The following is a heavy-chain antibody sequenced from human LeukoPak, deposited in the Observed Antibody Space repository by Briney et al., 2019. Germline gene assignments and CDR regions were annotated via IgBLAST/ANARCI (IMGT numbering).Heavy chain of an antibody. CDR3: GRDISGSYPAYYFDY. CDR2: INPNSGGT. V-gene: IGHV1-2*02. Sequence: ASVKVSCKASGYTFTGYYMHWVRQAPGQGLEWMGWINPNSGGTNYAQKFQGRVTMTRDTSISTAYMELSRLRSDDTAVYYCGRDISGSYPAYYFDYWGQGTLVTVSS. J-gene: IGHJ4*02. D-gene: IGHD1-26*01. CDR1: GYTFTGYY.